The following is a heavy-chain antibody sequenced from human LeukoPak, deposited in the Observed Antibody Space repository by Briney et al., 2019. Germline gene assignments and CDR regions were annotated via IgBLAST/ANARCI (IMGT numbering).Heavy chain of an antibody. CDR2: IIPIFGTA. Sequence: HVASVKVSCKASGGTFSSYGISWVRQAPGQGLEWMGGIIPIFGTANYAQKFQGRVTITADESTSTAYMELGSLRSEDTAVYYCARSPPSYGDYLSYYYYYYGMDVWGQGTTVTVSS. D-gene: IGHD4-17*01. CDR3: ARSPPSYGDYLSYYYYYYGMDV. J-gene: IGHJ6*02. V-gene: IGHV1-69*13. CDR1: GGTFSSYG.